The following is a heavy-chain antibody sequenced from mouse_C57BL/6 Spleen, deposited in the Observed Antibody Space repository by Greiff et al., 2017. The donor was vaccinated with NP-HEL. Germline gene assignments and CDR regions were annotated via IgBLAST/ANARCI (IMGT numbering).Heavy chain of an antibody. CDR1: GYAFSSSW. CDR2: IYPGDGDT. V-gene: IGHV1-82*01. D-gene: IGHD2-1*01. J-gene: IGHJ2*01. Sequence: VQLQQSGPELVKPGASVKISCKASGYAFSSSWMNWVKQRPGKGLEWIGRIYPGDGDTNYNGKFKGKATLTADKSSSTAYMQLSSLTSEDSAVYFCARSFYYGNYRGFDYWGQGTTLTVSS. CDR3: ARSFYYGNYRGFDY.